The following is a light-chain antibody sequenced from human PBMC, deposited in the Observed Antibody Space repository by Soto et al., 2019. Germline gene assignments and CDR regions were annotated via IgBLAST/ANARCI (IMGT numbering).Light chain of an antibody. V-gene: IGKV3-15*01. Sequence: EIVMTQSPDTLSVSPGERATLSCRASQSVASNLAWYQQKPGQAPRLLIYDASTRATAIPARFSGSGSGTEFTLTISSLQSEDFAVYYCQQYDKWPPSNTFGQGTKLEIK. CDR3: QQYDKWPPSNT. CDR1: QSVASN. CDR2: DAS. J-gene: IGKJ2*01.